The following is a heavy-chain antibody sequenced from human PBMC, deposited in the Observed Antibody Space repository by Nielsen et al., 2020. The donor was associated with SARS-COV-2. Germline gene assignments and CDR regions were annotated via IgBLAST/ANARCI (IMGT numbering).Heavy chain of an antibody. CDR1: GGSISSSDYY. CDR3: ARGWGGMVRGVIITSSAWFDP. V-gene: IGHV4-30-4*01. D-gene: IGHD3-10*01. CDR2: ISYSGST. J-gene: IGHJ5*02. Sequence: SCTVSGGSISSSDYYWSWIRQPPGKGLEWIGYISYSGSTYYNPSLKSRLTISIDTSSNQFSLKLSSVTAADTAVYYCARGWGGMVRGVIITSSAWFDPWGQGTLVTVSS.